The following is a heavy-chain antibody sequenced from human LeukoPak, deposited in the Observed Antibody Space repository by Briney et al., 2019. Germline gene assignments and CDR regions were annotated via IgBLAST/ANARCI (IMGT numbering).Heavy chain of an antibody. CDR2: INTNTGNP. CDR1: GYTFNSYA. V-gene: IGHV7-4-1*02. CDR3: ARDIVGATDEGFDY. Sequence: ASVKVSCKASGYTFNSYAMNWVRQAPGQGLEWMGWINTNTGNPTYAQGFTGRFVFSLDTSVSTAYLQISSLKAEDTAVYYCARDIVGATDEGFDYWGQGTLVTVSS. J-gene: IGHJ4*02. D-gene: IGHD1-26*01.